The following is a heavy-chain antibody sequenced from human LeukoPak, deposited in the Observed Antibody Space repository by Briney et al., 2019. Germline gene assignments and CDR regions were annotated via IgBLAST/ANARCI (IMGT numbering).Heavy chain of an antibody. CDR3: ARGGSYLGAFTT. D-gene: IGHD1-26*01. J-gene: IGHJ3*02. CDR1: GFTFSSYE. Sequence: GGSLRLSCAASGFTFSSYEMNWVRQAPGKGLEWVSYISSSGSTIYYADSVKGRFTISRDNSKNTLYLQMNSLRAEDTAVYYCARGGSYLGAFTTGGQEPRVTVSP. CDR2: ISSSGSTI. V-gene: IGHV3-48*03.